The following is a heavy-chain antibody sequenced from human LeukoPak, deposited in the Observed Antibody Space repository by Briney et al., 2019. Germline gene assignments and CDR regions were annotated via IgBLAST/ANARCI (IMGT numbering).Heavy chain of an antibody. V-gene: IGHV3-23*01. CDR1: GLSFRSFS. CDR3: ARASWVSSTDAVR. J-gene: IGHJ4*02. Sequence: GAPRLSWGATGLSFRSFSMSWGRQGPARGLERVSSIRGNGETFYADSVKGRFTLYSDSSTNTVYFQLNNLRVEDTAIYYCARASWVSSTDAVRWGQGTLVTVSS. D-gene: IGHD3-16*01. CDR2: IRGNGET.